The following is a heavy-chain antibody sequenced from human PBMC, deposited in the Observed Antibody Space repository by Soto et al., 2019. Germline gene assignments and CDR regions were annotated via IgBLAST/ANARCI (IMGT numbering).Heavy chain of an antibody. J-gene: IGHJ4*02. CDR3: ARDHPHSYGVYYFDY. D-gene: IGHD5-18*01. CDR2: IYSSGST. V-gene: IGHV4-59*01. CDR1: GGSISNYY. Sequence: QVQLQESGPGLVKPSETLSLTCTVSGGSISNYYWNWIRQSPGKGLEWIGYIYSSGSTHYNPSLHNRCTITIDTSKNQVSLKVNSVTAADTAVYYCARDHPHSYGVYYFDYWGQGTPVTVSS.